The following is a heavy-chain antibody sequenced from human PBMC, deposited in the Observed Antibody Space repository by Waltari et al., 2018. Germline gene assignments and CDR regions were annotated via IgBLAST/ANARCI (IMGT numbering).Heavy chain of an antibody. V-gene: IGHV4-38-2*01. D-gene: IGHD6-19*01. CDR1: GYSISSGNY. Sequence: QVQLHESGPGLVKPSETLSLTCAVSGYSISSGNYWGWIRQPPGKGLEWIGTIHHSGTTYYIPSLESRVAMSVDTSKNQFSLKMTSVTATDTAVYYCASSSGWYKYDFWGPGTLVTVSS. J-gene: IGHJ4*02. CDR3: ASSSGWYKYDF. CDR2: IHHSGTT.